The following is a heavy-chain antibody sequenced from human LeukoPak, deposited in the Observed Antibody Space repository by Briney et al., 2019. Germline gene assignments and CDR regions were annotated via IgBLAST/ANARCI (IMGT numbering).Heavy chain of an antibody. Sequence: GASVKVSCKASGYTFTSYYMHWVRQAPGQGLEWMGIINPSGGSTSYAQKFQDRVTMTRDTSTSTVYMELSSLRSEDTAVYYCARGDDDFWSGPVFDYWGQGTLVTVSS. CDR3: ARGDDDFWSGPVFDY. D-gene: IGHD3-3*01. CDR1: GYTFTSYY. V-gene: IGHV1-46*01. J-gene: IGHJ4*02. CDR2: INPSGGST.